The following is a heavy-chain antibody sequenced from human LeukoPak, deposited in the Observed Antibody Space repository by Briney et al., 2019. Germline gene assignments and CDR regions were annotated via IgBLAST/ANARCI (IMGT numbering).Heavy chain of an antibody. D-gene: IGHD5-18*01. CDR2: ISSGSSTI. Sequence: GGSLRLSCAASGFTFSSYGMHWVRQAPGKGLEWLSYISSGSSTIYYADSVKGRFTISRDNAKNSLYLQMNSLRDEDTAAYYCARDLGYSGDYWGQGTLVTVSS. CDR3: ARDLGYSGDY. J-gene: IGHJ4*02. V-gene: IGHV3-48*02. CDR1: GFTFSSYG.